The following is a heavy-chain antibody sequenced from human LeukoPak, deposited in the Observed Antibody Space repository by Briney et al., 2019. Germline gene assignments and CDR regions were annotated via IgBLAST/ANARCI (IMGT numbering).Heavy chain of an antibody. CDR3: AKDALGIVVVVAATLGSAFDI. V-gene: IGHV3-23*01. D-gene: IGHD2-15*01. CDR1: GFTFNTYA. J-gene: IGHJ3*02. CDR2: ISGSGGST. Sequence: GGSLRLSCAASGFTFNTYAMSWVRQAPGKGLEWVSAISGSGGSTYYADSVKGRFTISRDNSKNTLYLQMNSLRAEDTAVYYCAKDALGIVVVVAATLGSAFDIWGQGTMVTVSS.